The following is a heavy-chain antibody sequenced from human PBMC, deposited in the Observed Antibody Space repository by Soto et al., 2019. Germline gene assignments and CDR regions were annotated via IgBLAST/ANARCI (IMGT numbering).Heavy chain of an antibody. CDR2: MNPNSGNT. J-gene: IGHJ5*02. CDR1: GYTFTSYD. V-gene: IGHV1-8*01. D-gene: IGHD6-13*01. Sequence: QVQLVQSGAEVKKSGASVKVSCKAPGYTFTSYDINWVRQATGQGLEWMGWMNPNSGNTGYAQKFQDRVTMTRNTSISTAYMELSSLRYEDTAVYYCARERSAAGTGWFDPWGQGTLVTVSS. CDR3: ARERSAAGTGWFDP.